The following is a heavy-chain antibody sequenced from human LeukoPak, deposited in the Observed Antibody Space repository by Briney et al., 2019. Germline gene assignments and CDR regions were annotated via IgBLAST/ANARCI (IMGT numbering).Heavy chain of an antibody. D-gene: IGHD2-2*01. CDR2: IYYSGST. CDR1: GGSISSGDYY. CDR3: ARESHTDIVVVPAAADYYYMDV. Sequence: PSEILSLTCTVSGGSISSGDYYWGWIRQPPGKGLEWIGYIYYSGSTYYNPSLKSRVTISVDTSKNQFSLKLSSVTAADTAVYYCARESHTDIVVVPAAADYYYMDVWGKGTTVTVSS. V-gene: IGHV4-30-4*08. J-gene: IGHJ6*03.